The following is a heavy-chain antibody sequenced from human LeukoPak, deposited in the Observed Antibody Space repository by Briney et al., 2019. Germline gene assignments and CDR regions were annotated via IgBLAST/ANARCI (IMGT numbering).Heavy chain of an antibody. D-gene: IGHD6-19*01. V-gene: IGHV4-59*01. CDR3: ASPPAPYTSGWYFGY. CDR2: LFNSGST. Sequence: SETLSLTCTVSGGSMSSYYWSWIRQPPGKGLEWIGYLFNSGSTNYNPSLKSRVTISVDTSKNQFSLKLSSVTAADTVVYYCASPPAPYTSGWYFGYWGQGTLVTVSS. CDR1: GGSMSSYY. J-gene: IGHJ4*02.